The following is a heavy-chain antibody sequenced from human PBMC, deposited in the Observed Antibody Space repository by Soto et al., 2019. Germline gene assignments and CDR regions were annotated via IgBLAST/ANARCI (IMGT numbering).Heavy chain of an antibody. V-gene: IGHV3-23*01. CDR3: AKEGELRLYFDY. Sequence: GGPQRLSCAASGFTFSSYAMSWIRQAPGKGLEWVSAISGSGGSTYYADSVKGRFTISRDNSKNTLYLQMNSLRAEDTAVYYCAKEGELRLYFDYWGQGTLVTVS. CDR2: ISGSGGST. D-gene: IGHD1-26*01. J-gene: IGHJ4*02. CDR1: GFTFSSYA.